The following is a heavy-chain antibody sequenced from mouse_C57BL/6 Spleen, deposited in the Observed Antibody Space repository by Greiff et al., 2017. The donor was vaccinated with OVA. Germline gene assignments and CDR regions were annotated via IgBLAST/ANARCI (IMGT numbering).Heavy chain of an antibody. D-gene: IGHD1-1*01. CDR2: ISSGSSTI. CDR1: GFTFSDYG. Sequence: EVMLVESGGGLVKPGGSLKLSCAASGFTFSDYGMHWVRQAPEKGLEWVAYISSGSSTIYYADTVKGRFTISRDNAKNTLFLQMTSLRSEDTAMYYCARDGSSYEYYAMDYWGQGTSVTVSS. J-gene: IGHJ4*01. V-gene: IGHV5-17*01. CDR3: ARDGSSYEYYAMDY.